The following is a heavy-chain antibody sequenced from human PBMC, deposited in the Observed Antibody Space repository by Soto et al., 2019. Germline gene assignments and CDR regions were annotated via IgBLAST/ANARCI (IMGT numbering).Heavy chain of an antibody. Sequence: QVQLVQSGAEVKKPGSSVKVSCKASGGTFSSYAISWVRQAPGQGLEWMGGIIPIFGTANYAQKFQGRVTMTADESTSTAYMELSSLRSEDTAVYYCARDSGLGVAVGNWFDPWGQGTLVTVSS. CDR1: GGTFSSYA. D-gene: IGHD6-19*01. V-gene: IGHV1-69*01. CDR3: ARDSGLGVAVGNWFDP. J-gene: IGHJ5*02. CDR2: IIPIFGTA.